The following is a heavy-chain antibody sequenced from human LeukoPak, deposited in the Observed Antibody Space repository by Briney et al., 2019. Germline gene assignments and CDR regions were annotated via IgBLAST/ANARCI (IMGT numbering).Heavy chain of an antibody. Sequence: GDSVKVSCTASGYTFTSYCISWVRQAPGQGLEWMGWISAYNGNTNYAQKLQGRVTMTTDTSTSTAYMELRSLRSDDTAVYYCAREPGGSSYYYYYGMDVWGQGTTVTVSS. CDR2: ISAYNGNT. J-gene: IGHJ6*02. D-gene: IGHD1-26*01. V-gene: IGHV1-18*01. CDR1: GYTFTSYC. CDR3: AREPGGSSYYYYYGMDV.